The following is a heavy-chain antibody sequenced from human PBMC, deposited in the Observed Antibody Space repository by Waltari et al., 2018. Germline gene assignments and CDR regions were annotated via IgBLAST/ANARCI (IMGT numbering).Heavy chain of an antibody. D-gene: IGHD5-12*01. J-gene: IGHJ4*02. CDR2: IKSKRDGATT. CDR3: ITDDTGHDWGY. CDR1: GFTFTNAW. V-gene: IGHV3-15*01. Sequence: EEQLVESGGGLVKPGGSLRLSCGASGFTFTNAWMNWVRQAPGKGLEWVGRIKSKRDGATTDYAAPVKGRFTISRDDSKNTLYLQMNSLKTEDTAVYYCITDDTGHDWGYWGQGTLVTVSS.